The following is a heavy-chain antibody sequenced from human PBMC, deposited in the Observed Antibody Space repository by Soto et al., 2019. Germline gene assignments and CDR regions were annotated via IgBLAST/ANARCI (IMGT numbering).Heavy chain of an antibody. D-gene: IGHD3-16*01. CDR3: GRDRIQLRLGKYSFNGMDV. Sequence: QVQLVQSGAEMRKPGSSLRVSCKASGGTFSDYAFSWLRQAPGRGLEWMGGIVPLFGSPNYAPKFGGRVTITADTSSSAVYMALSSLRFNDTAVYYCGRDRIQLRLGKYSFNGMDVWGQGTTIIVSS. CDR2: IVPLFGSP. V-gene: IGHV1-69*06. CDR1: GGTFSDYA. J-gene: IGHJ6*02.